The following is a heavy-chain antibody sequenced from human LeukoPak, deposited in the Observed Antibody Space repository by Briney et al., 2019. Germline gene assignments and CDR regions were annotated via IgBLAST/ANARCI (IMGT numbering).Heavy chain of an antibody. CDR3: ARHDAHYHTPDY. CDR2: IYHSGSA. D-gene: IGHD1-14*01. CDR1: GACISTGGYY. J-gene: IGHJ4*02. V-gene: IGHV4-61*08. Sequence: SETLSLTCTVSGACISTGGYYWIWIRQHPGKGLEWIGYIYHSGSANYNPSLKSRVTISVDTSKNQFSLNLSSVTAADTAVYYCARHDAHYHTPDYWGQGTLVTVSS.